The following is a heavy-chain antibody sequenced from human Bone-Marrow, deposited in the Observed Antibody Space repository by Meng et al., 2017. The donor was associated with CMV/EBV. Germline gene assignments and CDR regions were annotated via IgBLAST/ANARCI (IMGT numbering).Heavy chain of an antibody. Sequence: ASVKVSCKASGYSFINNGISWVRQAPGQGLEWMGWISVYHNKANYAQEFQGRVILTTDTSTSTAYMELRSLTSDDTAVYYCARDRGIGSGWTVFDYWGQGTLVTVSS. D-gene: IGHD6-19*01. V-gene: IGHV1-18*01. J-gene: IGHJ4*02. CDR3: ARDRGIGSGWTVFDY. CDR1: GYSFINNG. CDR2: ISVYHNKA.